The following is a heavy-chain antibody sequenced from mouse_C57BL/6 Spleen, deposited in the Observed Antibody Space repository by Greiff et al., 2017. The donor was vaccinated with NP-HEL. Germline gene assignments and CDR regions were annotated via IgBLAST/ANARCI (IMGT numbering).Heavy chain of an antibody. J-gene: IGHJ4*01. CDR3: ARSSYGDDHYSSMAY. D-gene: IGHD1-1*02. CDR2: ILPGSGST. CDR1: GYTFTGYW. V-gene: IGHV1-9*01. Sequence: QVQLQQSGAELMKPGASVKLSCKATGYTFTGYWLEWVKQRPGHGLEWIGEILPGSGSTNYNEKFKGKATFTADTSSNTAYMELSSVTTEDSAIYYCARSSYGDDHYSSMAYWGQGTSVTVSS.